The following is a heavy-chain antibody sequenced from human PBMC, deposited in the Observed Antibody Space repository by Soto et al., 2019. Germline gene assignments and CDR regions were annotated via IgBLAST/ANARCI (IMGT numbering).Heavy chain of an antibody. V-gene: IGHV1-8*01. CDR1: GYTFTSYD. J-gene: IGHJ6*02. CDR2: MNPNSGNT. Sequence: QVQLVQSGAEVKKPGASVKVSCKASGYTFTSYDINWVRQATGQGLEWMGWMNPNSGNTGYAQKFQGRVTMTRNTSXXTXYXXLSSLRSEDTAVYYCARVTIFGVTRYYYYYYGMDVWGQGTTVTVSS. CDR3: ARVTIFGVTRYYYYYYGMDV. D-gene: IGHD3-3*01.